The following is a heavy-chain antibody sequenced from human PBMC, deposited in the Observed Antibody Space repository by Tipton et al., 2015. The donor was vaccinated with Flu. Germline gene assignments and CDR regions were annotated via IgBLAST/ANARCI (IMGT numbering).Heavy chain of an antibody. CDR1: GFTFSSYA. Sequence: LRLSCAASGFTFSSYAMSWVRQAPGKGLEWIGNIFHTGSTYHNPSLKSRVTISVDTSKNQFSLRLTSVTAADTAVYYCARRDYSNYVSEPKNWFDPWGQGTLVTVSS. CDR3: ARRDYSNYVSEPKNWFDP. D-gene: IGHD4-11*01. CDR2: IFHTGST. V-gene: IGHV4-38-2*01. J-gene: IGHJ5*02.